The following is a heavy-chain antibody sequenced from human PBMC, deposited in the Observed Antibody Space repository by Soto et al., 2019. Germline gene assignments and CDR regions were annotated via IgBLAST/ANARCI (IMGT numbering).Heavy chain of an antibody. Sequence: GXSVKVYCKASGCTFNSYDIHLVRQATGQGLECMGWINPNSGNTGYAQKFQGRVTMTRNTSISTAYMELSSLRSEDTAVYYCARTNDIAVVPALNWFDTWGQGTLVTVSS. CDR1: GCTFNSYD. V-gene: IGHV1-8*01. CDR2: INPNSGNT. J-gene: IGHJ5*02. CDR3: ARTNDIAVVPALNWFDT. D-gene: IGHD2-2*01.